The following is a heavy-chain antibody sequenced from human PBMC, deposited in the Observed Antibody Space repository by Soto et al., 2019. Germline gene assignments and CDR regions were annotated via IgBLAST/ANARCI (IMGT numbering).Heavy chain of an antibody. CDR3: AKSDGCGGGACYTGTYHYFDL. CDR2: ISESGGHT. D-gene: IGHD2-21*02. CDR1: GFTSSTYA. Sequence: DVQLLESGGGLVQPGGSLRLSCAASGFTSSTYALNWVRQAPGKGLEWVSTISESGGHTYYADSVKGRFTISRDKSKNTRSLQMNSLRAEDTAVYYCAKSDGCGGGACYTGTYHYFDLWGRGTLVTVSS. V-gene: IGHV3-23*01. J-gene: IGHJ2*01.